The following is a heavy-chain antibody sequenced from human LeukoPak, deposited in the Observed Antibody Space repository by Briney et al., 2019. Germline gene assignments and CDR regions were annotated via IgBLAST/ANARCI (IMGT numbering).Heavy chain of an antibody. CDR1: GGTFSSYS. Sequence: SCKASGGTFSSYSMNWVRQAPGKGLEWVSSISSSSSYIYYADSVKGRFTISRDNAKNSLYLQMNSLRAEDTAVYYCARDLSGSSWYLWGQGTLVTVSS. J-gene: IGHJ5*02. D-gene: IGHD6-13*01. CDR2: ISSSSSYI. CDR3: ARDLSGSSWYL. V-gene: IGHV3-21*01.